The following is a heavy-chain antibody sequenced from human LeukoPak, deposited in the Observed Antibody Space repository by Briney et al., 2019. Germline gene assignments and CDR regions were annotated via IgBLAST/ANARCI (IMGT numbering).Heavy chain of an antibody. CDR1: GLTLSSYS. CDR2: ISSSGRTI. J-gene: IGHJ4*02. CDR3: ARDLYGDYVVDY. Sequence: GGSLRLSCAASGLTLSSYSMNWVRQAPGKGLEWVSYISSSGRTIYYADSVRGRFTISRDNAKNSLYLQMNSLRAEDTAVYYCARDLYGDYVVDYWGQGTLVTVSS. D-gene: IGHD4-17*01. V-gene: IGHV3-48*01.